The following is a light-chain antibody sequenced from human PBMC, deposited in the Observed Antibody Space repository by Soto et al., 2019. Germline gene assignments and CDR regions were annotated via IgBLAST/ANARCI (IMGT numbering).Light chain of an antibody. Sequence: DIPMTQSPSYLSASVGDRVTITCQASQDIKHYLNWYQQKSGKAPKLLIYDASDLETGVPSRFSGSGSGTDFTFTINSLQPEDIATYYCQQYDNLPLTFGGGTKVDIK. CDR2: DAS. CDR3: QQYDNLPLT. CDR1: QDIKHY. V-gene: IGKV1-33*01. J-gene: IGKJ4*01.